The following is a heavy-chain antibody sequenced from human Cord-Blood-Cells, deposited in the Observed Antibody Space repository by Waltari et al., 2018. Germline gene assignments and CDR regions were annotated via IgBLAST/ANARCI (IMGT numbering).Heavy chain of an antibody. CDR1: GGSFSGYY. D-gene: IGHD3-10*01. V-gene: IGHV4-34*01. CDR2: INHSGST. J-gene: IGHJ5*02. Sequence: QVQLQQWGAGLLKPSETLSLTCAVYGGSFSGYYWSWIRQPPGKGLEWIGEINHSGSTTYNPSLKSRVTKSVETSKNQFSLKLSSVTAADTAVYYCARGHTMVRGVKGSNWFDPWGQGTLVTVSS. CDR3: ARGHTMVRGVKGSNWFDP.